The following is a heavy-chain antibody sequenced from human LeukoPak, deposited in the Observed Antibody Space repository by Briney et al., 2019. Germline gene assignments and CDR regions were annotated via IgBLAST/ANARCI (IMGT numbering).Heavy chain of an antibody. CDR3: ARGIRGYCSSTSDCRWFDP. CDR2: IYYSGST. V-gene: IGHV4-59*01. Sequence: PETLSLTCTVSGGSISSYYWSWIRQPPGKGLEWIGYIYYSGSTNYNPSLKSRVAISVDTSKNQFSLKLSSVTAADTAVYYCARGIRGYCSSTSDCRWFDPWGQGTLVTVSS. CDR1: GGSISSYY. D-gene: IGHD2-2*01. J-gene: IGHJ5*02.